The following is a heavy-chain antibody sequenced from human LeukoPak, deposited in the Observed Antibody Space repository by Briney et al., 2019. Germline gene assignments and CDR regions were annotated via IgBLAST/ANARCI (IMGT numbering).Heavy chain of an antibody. V-gene: IGHV3-23*01. J-gene: IGHJ4*02. CDR3: ATDSWSSTSCRGYFDY. D-gene: IGHD2-2*01. Sequence: PGGSLRLSCAASGFTFSSYAMSWVRQAPGKGLEWVSAISGSGGSTYYADSVKGRFTISRDNSKNTLYLQMNSLRAEDTAVYYCATDSWSSTSCRGYFDYWGQGTLVTVSS. CDR1: GFTFSSYA. CDR2: ISGSGGST.